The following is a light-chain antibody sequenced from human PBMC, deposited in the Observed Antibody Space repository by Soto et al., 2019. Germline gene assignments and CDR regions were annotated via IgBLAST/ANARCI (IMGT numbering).Light chain of an antibody. CDR2: DAS. CDR1: QSISGW. Sequence: DIPITQSNSTLSASVGDRVTITCRASQSISGWLAWYQQKPGKAPKLLIYDASSLESGVPSRFSGSGSGTEFTLTISSLQPDDFATYYCQQYNTYWTFGQGTKVDIK. J-gene: IGKJ1*01. CDR3: QQYNTYWT. V-gene: IGKV1-5*01.